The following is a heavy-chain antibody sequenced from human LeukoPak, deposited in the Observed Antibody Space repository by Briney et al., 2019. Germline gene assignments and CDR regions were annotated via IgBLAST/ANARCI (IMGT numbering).Heavy chain of an antibody. CDR3: ARVRSTSCFN. D-gene: IGHD2-2*01. V-gene: IGHV1-46*02. Sequence: GASVKVSCKASGYTFNNYYMYWVRQAPGQGLEWMGMINPSGGGTSYAQKFQGRVTMTTDTSTSTAYMELRSLRSDDTAVYYCARVRSTSCFNWGQGTLVTVSS. CDR1: GYTFNNYY. J-gene: IGHJ4*02. CDR2: INPSGGGT.